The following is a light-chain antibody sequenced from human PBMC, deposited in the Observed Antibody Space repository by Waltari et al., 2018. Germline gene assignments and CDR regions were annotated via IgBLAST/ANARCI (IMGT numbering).Light chain of an antibody. CDR1: SSDVGGYDY. J-gene: IGLJ1*01. V-gene: IGLV2-11*01. Sequence: QSALTQPRSVSGSPGQSITIACAGTSSDVGGYDYVSWYQQYPGKAHKLIIYDVTTRPSVVPDRFSGSKSANTSSLTIAGLQAEEEADYYCCSYAGSYIYVFGSGTKVSVL. CDR2: DVT. CDR3: CSYAGSYIYV.